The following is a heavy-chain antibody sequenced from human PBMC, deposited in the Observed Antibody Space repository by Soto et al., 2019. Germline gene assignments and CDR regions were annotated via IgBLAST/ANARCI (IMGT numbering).Heavy chain of an antibody. CDR3: AQGAGELSYSYYYHGMDG. CDR2: ISGSGGSR. J-gene: IGHJ6*02. V-gene: IGHV3-23*01. Sequence: EVQLLESGGGLVQPGGSLRLSCAASGFTFSSYAMSWVRQAPGTGLEWVSAISGSGGSRYYADSVKGRFTISRDHSKNPVHLQMSSVGAEDWAVYYGAQGAGELSYSYYYHGMDGWGQGTKVTVSS. D-gene: IGHD3-16*02. CDR1: GFTFSSYA.